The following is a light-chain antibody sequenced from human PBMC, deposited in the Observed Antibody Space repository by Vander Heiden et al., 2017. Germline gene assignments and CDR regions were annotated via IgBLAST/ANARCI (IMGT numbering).Light chain of an antibody. CDR1: SSNIGNNY. CDR2: ENN. J-gene: IGLJ2*01. Sequence: QLAFTQPPSVSSALAQKVTISFSLSSSNIGNNYVSWYQQLQGTAPKLLIYENNKRPSGVPDRFSGSKSGTPATMGITGLQTGEEADYYCGPWDSSLSAGVFGGGTKLTVL. V-gene: IGLV1-51*02. CDR3: GPWDSSLSAGV.